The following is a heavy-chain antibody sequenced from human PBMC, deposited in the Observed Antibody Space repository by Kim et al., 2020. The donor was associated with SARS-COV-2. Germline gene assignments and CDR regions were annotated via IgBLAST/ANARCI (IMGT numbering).Heavy chain of an antibody. J-gene: IGHJ6*02. V-gene: IGHV3-48*02. D-gene: IGHD3-10*01. CDR3: ARTGIGKINGMDV. Sequence: YYADSVKGRFTISRDNAKNSLYLHMNSLREEDTAVYYCARTGIGKINGMDVWGQGTTVTVSS.